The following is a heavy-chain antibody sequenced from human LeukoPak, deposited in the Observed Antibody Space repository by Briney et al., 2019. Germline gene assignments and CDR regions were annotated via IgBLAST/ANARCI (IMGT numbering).Heavy chain of an antibody. CDR2: INPSGGST. V-gene: IGHV1-46*01. Sequence: ASVKVSCKASGYTFTSYYMHWVRQAPGQGLEWMGIINPSGGSTSYAQKFQGRVTMTRDTSISTAYMELSRLRSDDTAVYYCARDFPIGWNPSFSPAFDIWGQGTMVTVSS. CDR1: GYTFTSYY. CDR3: ARDFPIGWNPSFSPAFDI. D-gene: IGHD1-1*01. J-gene: IGHJ3*02.